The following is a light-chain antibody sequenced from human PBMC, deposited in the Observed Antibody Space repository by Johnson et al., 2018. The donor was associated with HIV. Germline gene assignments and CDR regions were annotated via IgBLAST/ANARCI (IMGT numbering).Light chain of an antibody. CDR1: SSNIGNNY. CDR3: GTWDNSLTTGAL. CDR2: DNN. Sequence: QSVLTQPPSVSAAPGQKVTISCSGSSSNIGNNYVSWYQQLPGRAPKLLIYDNNKRPSGIPDRFSGSKSGTSATLGITGLQTGDEADYYCGTWDNSLTTGALFGTGTKVTVL. V-gene: IGLV1-51*01. J-gene: IGLJ1*01.